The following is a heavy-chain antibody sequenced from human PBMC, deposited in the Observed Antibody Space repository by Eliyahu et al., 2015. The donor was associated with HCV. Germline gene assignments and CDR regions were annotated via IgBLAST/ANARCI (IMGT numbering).Heavy chain of an antibody. Sequence: QMQLVQSGPEVKKPGTSVKVSCKASGFTFTSSAXQWVRQARGQRLEWIGLDVRCSGNTNYAQKFQERVTITRDMSTSTAYMELSSLRSEDTAVYYCAADRGSWYDPNYYYYGMDVWGQGTTVTVSS. V-gene: IGHV1-58*02. CDR3: AADRGSWYDPNYYYYGMDV. CDR2: DVRCSGNT. J-gene: IGHJ6*02. CDR1: GFTFTSSA. D-gene: IGHD6-13*01.